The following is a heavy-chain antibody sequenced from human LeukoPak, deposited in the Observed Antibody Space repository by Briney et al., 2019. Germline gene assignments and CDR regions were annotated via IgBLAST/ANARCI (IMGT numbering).Heavy chain of an antibody. J-gene: IGHJ5*02. V-gene: IGHV4-34*01. CDR3: ARGVLSLRTIDP. Sequence: SETLSLTCAVYGGPFSGYYWSWIRQPPGKGLEWIGEINHSGSTNYNPSLKSRVTISVDTSKNQFSLKLSSVTAADAAVYYCARGVLSLRTIDPWGQGTLVTVSS. CDR1: GGPFSGYY. CDR2: INHSGST. D-gene: IGHD3-16*01.